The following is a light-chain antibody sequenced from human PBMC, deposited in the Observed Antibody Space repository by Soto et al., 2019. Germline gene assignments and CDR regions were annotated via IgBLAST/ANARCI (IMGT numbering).Light chain of an antibody. J-gene: IGLJ1*01. CDR2: EVS. Sequence: QSSLTQPPSASGSPGQSVTISCTGTSSDVGGYNYVSWYQQHPGKAPKLMIYEVSKRPSGVPDRFSGSKSGNTASLTVSGLQAEDEADYYCSSYAGSNTVYVFGNGTKLTVL. V-gene: IGLV2-8*01. CDR3: SSYAGSNTVYV. CDR1: SSDVGGYNY.